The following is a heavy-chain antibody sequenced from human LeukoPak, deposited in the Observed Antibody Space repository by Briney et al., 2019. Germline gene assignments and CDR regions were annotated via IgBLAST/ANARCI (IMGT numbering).Heavy chain of an antibody. Sequence: SETLSLTCTVPGGSISSYYWSWVRPPPGKGLEWIWYIYYSGSTNYNPSLKSRVTISVDTSKNQFSLKLSSVTAADTAVYYCARAHLAVAGTPYLDYWGQGTLVTVSS. CDR3: ARAHLAVAGTPYLDY. D-gene: IGHD6-19*01. CDR1: GGSISSYY. CDR2: IYYSGST. V-gene: IGHV4-59*01. J-gene: IGHJ4*02.